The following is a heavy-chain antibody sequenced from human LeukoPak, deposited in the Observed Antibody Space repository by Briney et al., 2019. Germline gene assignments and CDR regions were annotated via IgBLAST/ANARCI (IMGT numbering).Heavy chain of an antibody. V-gene: IGHV3-53*01. CDR1: GFTVSSNY. J-gene: IGHJ4*02. CDR3: AGDLGGNYDSSGLHY. D-gene: IGHD3-22*01. CDR2: IYGGGNI. Sequence: PGGSLRLSCAASGFTVSSNYMNWVRQAPGKGLEWVSVIYGGGNIYYADSVKGRFTISRDNAKNSLYLQMNSLRAEDTAVYYCAGDLGGNYDSSGLHYWGQGTLVTVSS.